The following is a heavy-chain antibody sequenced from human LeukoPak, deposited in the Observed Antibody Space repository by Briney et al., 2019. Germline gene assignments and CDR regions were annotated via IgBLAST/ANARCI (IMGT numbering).Heavy chain of an antibody. CDR3: ARGEQPITMVRGVKYYYGMDV. CDR1: GGTFSSYA. J-gene: IGHJ6*02. D-gene: IGHD3-10*01. CDR2: IIPIFGTA. V-gene: IGHV1-69*13. Sequence: GASVKVSCKASGGTFSSYAISWVRQAPGQGLEWMGGIIPIFGTANYAQKFQGRVTITADESTSTAYMELSSLRSEDTAVYYCARGEQPITMVRGVKYYYGMDVWGQGTTVTVSS.